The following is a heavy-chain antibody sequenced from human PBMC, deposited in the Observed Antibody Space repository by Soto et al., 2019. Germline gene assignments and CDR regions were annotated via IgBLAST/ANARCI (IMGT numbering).Heavy chain of an antibody. CDR2: INSHGITT. CDR1: GFTFSSYW. D-gene: IGHD3-16*02. J-gene: IGHJ4*02. V-gene: IGHV3-74*01. Sequence: EVQLVESGGGLVQPGGSLRLSCAASGFTFSSYWMHWVRQAPGKGLVWVSRINSHGITTNYADSVKGRFTISSDNAKKTVYLQMNSLEAEDTGLSYRARGGYRPWPNDYLGQGSLVTVSS. CDR3: ARGGYRPWPNDY.